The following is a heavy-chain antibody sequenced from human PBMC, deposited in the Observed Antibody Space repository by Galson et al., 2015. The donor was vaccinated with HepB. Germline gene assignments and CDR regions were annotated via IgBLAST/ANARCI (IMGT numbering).Heavy chain of an antibody. Sequence: SLRLSCAASGFTFSSYSMNWVRQAPGKGLEWVSYISSSSSTIYYADSVKGRFTISRDNAKNSLYLQMNSLRDEDTAVYYCARGVSRHTAMETPFDLWGRGTLVTVSS. CDR2: ISSSSSTI. CDR1: GFTFSSYS. V-gene: IGHV3-48*02. CDR3: ARGVSRHTAMETPFDL. D-gene: IGHD5-18*01. J-gene: IGHJ2*01.